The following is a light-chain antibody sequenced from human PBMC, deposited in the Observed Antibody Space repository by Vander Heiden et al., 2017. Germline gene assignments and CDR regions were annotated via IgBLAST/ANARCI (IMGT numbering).Light chain of an antibody. V-gene: IGLV3-1*01. CDR2: QDT. CDR3: LTWDINTWV. CDR1: KLDNNY. J-gene: IGLJ3*02. Sequence: SFELTQLPSGSVSPGQTVSIPCTGDKLDNNYTSWYQQKPGPSPVLVIYQDTKRPSGIPERFSGSNSGSTATLTISGTQSLDEADYYCLTWDINTWVFGGGTKLTVL.